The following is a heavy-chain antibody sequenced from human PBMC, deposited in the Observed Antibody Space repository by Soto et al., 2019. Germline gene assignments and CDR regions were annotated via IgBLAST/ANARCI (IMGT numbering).Heavy chain of an antibody. CDR2: IYYSGST. CDR3: ARESYSSAYYYYYGMDV. CDR1: GGSISSYY. Sequence: QVQLQESGPGLVKPSETLSLTCTVSGGSISSYYWSWIRQPPGKGLEWIGYIYYSGSTNYNPSLKSRVTISVDTSKNQFSLKLSSVTAADTAVYYCARESYSSAYYYYYGMDVWGQGTTVTVSS. J-gene: IGHJ6*02. V-gene: IGHV4-59*01. D-gene: IGHD3-22*01.